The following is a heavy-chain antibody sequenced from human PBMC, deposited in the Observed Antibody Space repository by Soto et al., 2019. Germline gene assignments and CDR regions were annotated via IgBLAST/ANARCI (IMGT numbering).Heavy chain of an antibody. CDR2: IYYSWST. V-gene: IGHV4-31*03. CDR1: GGSISSGGYY. D-gene: IGHD3-22*01. CDR3: ARVIADAPGYYDSSGYYDY. J-gene: IGHJ4*02. Sequence: SETLSLTCTVSGGSISSGGYYWSWIRQHPGKGLEWIEYIYYSWSTYYNPSLKSRVTISVDTSKNQFSLKLSSVTAADTAVYYCARVIADAPGYYDSSGYYDYWGQGTLVTVSS.